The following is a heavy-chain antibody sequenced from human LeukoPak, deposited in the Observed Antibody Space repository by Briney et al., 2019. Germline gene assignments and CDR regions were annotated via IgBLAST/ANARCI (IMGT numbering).Heavy chain of an antibody. CDR2: ISNDGSEK. V-gene: IGHV3-30*18. D-gene: IGHD4/OR15-4a*01. CDR1: GFAFSNYG. J-gene: IGHJ4*02. Sequence: QPGGSLRLSCAASGFAFSNYGIYWVRQAPGKGLEWVTVISNDGSEKYSADSVKGRFSISRDNSKNTVYLQMDSLRPDDTAMYYCAKEGRYGEYLHYWGQGTLVTVSS. CDR3: AKEGRYGEYLHY.